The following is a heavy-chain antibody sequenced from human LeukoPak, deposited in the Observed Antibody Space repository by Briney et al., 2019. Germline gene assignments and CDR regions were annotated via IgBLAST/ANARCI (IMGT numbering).Heavy chain of an antibody. D-gene: IGHD2-15*01. CDR3: ARGITGDIVVVVAAAYFDY. CDR2: INHSGST. CDR1: GGSFSGYY. V-gene: IGHV4-34*01. J-gene: IGHJ4*02. Sequence: SETLSLTCAVYGGSFSGYYWSWIRQPPGKGLEWIGEINHSGSTNYNPSLKSRVTISVDTSKNQFSLKLSSVTAADTAVYYCARGITGDIVVVVAAAYFDYWGQGTLVTVSP.